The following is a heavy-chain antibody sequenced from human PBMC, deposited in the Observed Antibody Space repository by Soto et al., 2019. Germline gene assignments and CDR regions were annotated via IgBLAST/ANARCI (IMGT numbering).Heavy chain of an antibody. V-gene: IGHV4-4*07. CDR1: GASISSCY. D-gene: IGHD5-12*01. CDR2: LYTSGSS. J-gene: IGHJ5*02. Sequence: SETLSLTCTVSGASISSCYWSWIRLSAGRGLEWIGRLYTSGSSDYNPSLKSRVTMSADTSKNQFFVKLTSVTAADTAVYYCVRDRYSGYDFWFDPWGQGTLVTVSS. CDR3: VRDRYSGYDFWFDP.